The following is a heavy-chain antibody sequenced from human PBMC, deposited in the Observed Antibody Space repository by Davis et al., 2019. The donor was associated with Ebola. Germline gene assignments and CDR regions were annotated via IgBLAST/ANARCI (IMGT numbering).Heavy chain of an antibody. Sequence: GASLKISCAASGFTFSSYAMSWVRQAPGKGLEWVSAISGSGGSTYYADSVKGRFTISRDKSKNTQYLQMNSLTAEDTAVYYWAKGGYSNYRDAFDIWGQGTMVTVSS. V-gene: IGHV3-23*01. CDR1: GFTFSSYA. J-gene: IGHJ3*02. CDR2: ISGSGGST. D-gene: IGHD4-11*01. CDR3: AKGGYSNYRDAFDI.